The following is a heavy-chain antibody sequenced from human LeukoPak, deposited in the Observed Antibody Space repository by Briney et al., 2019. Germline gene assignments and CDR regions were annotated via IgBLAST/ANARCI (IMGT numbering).Heavy chain of an antibody. V-gene: IGHV4-59*01. D-gene: IGHD2-15*01. J-gene: IGHJ4*02. CDR3: ARIRCSGGSCYEDY. Sequence: PSETLSLTCTVSGGSISSYYWSWIRQPPGKGLEWIGYIYYSGSTNYNPSLKSRVTISVDTSKNQFSLKLSSVTAADTAVYYCARIRCSGGSCYEDYGGQGTLVTVSS. CDR2: IYYSGST. CDR1: GGSISSYY.